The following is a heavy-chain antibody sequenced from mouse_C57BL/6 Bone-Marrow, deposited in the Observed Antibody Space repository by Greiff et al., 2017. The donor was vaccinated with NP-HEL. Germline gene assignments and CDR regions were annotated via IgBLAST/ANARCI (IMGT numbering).Heavy chain of an antibody. CDR2: INPNNGGT. CDR3: ARSSELGRGLYDAMDY. D-gene: IGHD4-1*01. V-gene: IGHV1-18*01. J-gene: IGHJ4*01. Sequence: EVQLQQSGPELVKPGASVKIPCKASGYTFTDYNMDWVKQSHGKSLEWIGDINPNNGGTIYNQKFKGKATLTVDKSSSTAYMELRSLTSEDTAVYYCARSSELGRGLYDAMDYWGQGTSVTVSS. CDR1: GYTFTDYN.